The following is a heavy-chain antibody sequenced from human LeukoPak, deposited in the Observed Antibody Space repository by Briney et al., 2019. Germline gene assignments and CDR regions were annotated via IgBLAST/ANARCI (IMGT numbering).Heavy chain of an antibody. D-gene: IGHD3-22*01. CDR3: ARVLFYYYDSSGYPDY. CDR1: GFTFTSSA. Sequence: SVKVSCKASGFTFTSSAVQWVRQARGQRLEWIGWIVVGSGNTNYAQKFQERVTITRDMSTSTAYMELSSLRSEDTAVYYCARVLFYYYDSSGYPDYWGQGTLVTVSS. CDR2: IVVGSGNT. J-gene: IGHJ4*02. V-gene: IGHV1-58*01.